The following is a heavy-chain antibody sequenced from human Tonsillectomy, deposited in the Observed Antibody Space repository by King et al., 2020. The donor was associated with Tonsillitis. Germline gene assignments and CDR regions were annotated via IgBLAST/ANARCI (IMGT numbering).Heavy chain of an antibody. D-gene: IGHD2-15*01. CDR1: GDRFTSYW. CDR2: IYPGDSDS. J-gene: IGHJ3*02. Sequence: QLVQSGAEVKKPGESLKISCKGSGDRFTSYWIDWVRQMPGKGLEWMGIIYPGDSDSRYRPSFQGQVSISADKSISTAYLQWSSLKASDTAIYYCARRETLGGPGDIWGQGTMVTVSS. CDR3: ARRETLGGPGDI. V-gene: IGHV5-51*01.